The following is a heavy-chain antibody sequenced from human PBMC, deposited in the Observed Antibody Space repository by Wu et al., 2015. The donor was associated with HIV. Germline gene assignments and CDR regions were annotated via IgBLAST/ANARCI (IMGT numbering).Heavy chain of an antibody. CDR2: IRPDSGAT. D-gene: IGHD3/OR15-3a*01. CDR3: ARDLGNDFAVRGYYWYMDV. V-gene: IGHV1-2*02. J-gene: IGHJ6*03. CDR1: GYSFTAHY. Sequence: QVQLVQSGAEVTKPGASVRVSCQTSGYSFTAHYIHWVRQAPGQGLEWMGWIRPDSGATHYAEKFQDRVTLTRDASINTAYMQLNRLRSDDTAVYFCARDLGNDFAVRGYYWYMDVWGRGTAITVSS.